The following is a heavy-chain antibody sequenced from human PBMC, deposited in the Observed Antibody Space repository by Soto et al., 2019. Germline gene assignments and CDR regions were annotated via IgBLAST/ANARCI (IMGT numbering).Heavy chain of an antibody. CDR2: INAGNGNT. CDR1: GYTFTSYA. J-gene: IGHJ5*02. D-gene: IGHD3-10*01. Sequence: ASVKVSCKASGYTFTSYAMHWVRQAPGQRLEWMGWINAGNGNTKYSQKFQGRVTITRDTSASTAYMELSSPRSEDTAVYYCARAPRSEAGTFDPWGQGTLVTVSS. V-gene: IGHV1-3*01. CDR3: ARAPRSEAGTFDP.